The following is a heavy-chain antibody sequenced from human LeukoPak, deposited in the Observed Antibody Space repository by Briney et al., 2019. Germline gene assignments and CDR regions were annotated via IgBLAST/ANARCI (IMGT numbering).Heavy chain of an antibody. Sequence: PSQTLSLTCTVSGGSISSGSYYWSWLRQPAGTGLEWIGRIYTSGSTNYNPSLKSRVAISVDTSKNQCSLKLSSVTAADTAVYYCARAVTGIAVAGTHAFDIWGQGTMVTVSS. J-gene: IGHJ3*02. V-gene: IGHV4-61*02. CDR2: IYTSGST. CDR1: GGSISSGSYY. D-gene: IGHD6-19*01. CDR3: ARAVTGIAVAGTHAFDI.